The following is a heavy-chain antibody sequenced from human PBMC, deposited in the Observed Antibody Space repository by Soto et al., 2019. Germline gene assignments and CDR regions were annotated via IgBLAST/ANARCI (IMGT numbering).Heavy chain of an antibody. J-gene: IGHJ5*02. V-gene: IGHV4-34*01. CDR2: ISRSGTT. Sequence: QVQLQQWGAGLLKPSETLSLSCAVYVGYFNDNYYTWFRQPPGKGLEWIGEISRSGTTRYIPSLKSRASISFDTSKTQVSLKVTSVTAADTAVYYCATSLWFGTQVELWGPGALVTVSS. CDR3: ATSLWFGTQVEL. CDR1: VGYFNDNY. D-gene: IGHD3-10*01.